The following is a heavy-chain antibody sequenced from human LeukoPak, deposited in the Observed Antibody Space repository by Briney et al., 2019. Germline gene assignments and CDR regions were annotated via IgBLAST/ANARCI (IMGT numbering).Heavy chain of an antibody. CDR3: AEQVSSVAADFDY. CDR1: GFTFSSYG. CDR2: ISGSGGST. V-gene: IGHV3-23*01. Sequence: GGSLRLSCAASGFTFSSYGMHWVRQAPGKGLEWVSAISGSGGSTYYADSVKGRFTISRDNSKNTLYLQMNSLRAEDTAVYYCAEQVSSVAADFDYWGQGTLVTVSS. D-gene: IGHD6-19*01. J-gene: IGHJ4*02.